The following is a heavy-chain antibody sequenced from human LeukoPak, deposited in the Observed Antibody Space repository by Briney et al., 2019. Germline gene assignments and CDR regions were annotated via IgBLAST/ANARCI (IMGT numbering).Heavy chain of an antibody. CDR2: IYYSGST. V-gene: IGHV4-39*01. CDR1: GGSISSSSYY. Sequence: KPSETLSLTCTVSGGSISSSSYYSGWIRQPPGKGLEWIGSIYYSGSTSYNPSLKSRVTISVDTSKNQCSLKRSSVTAADTAVYYCARRIAAAGYFDYWGQGTLVTVSS. D-gene: IGHD6-13*01. J-gene: IGHJ4*02. CDR3: ARRIAAAGYFDY.